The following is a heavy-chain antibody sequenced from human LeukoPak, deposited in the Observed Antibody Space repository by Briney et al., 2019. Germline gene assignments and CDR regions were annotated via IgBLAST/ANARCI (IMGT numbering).Heavy chain of an antibody. V-gene: IGHV3-66*01. CDR2: IYSGGST. J-gene: IGHJ4*02. Sequence: GGSLRLSCAASGFTFSSKYMSWVRQAPGKGLEWVSVIYSGGSTYYADSVKGRFTISRDNSKNTLYLQMNSLRAEDTAVYYCARLRYFDWSTQENWGQGTLVTVSS. CDR1: GFTFSSKY. CDR3: ARLRYFDWSTQEN. D-gene: IGHD3-9*01.